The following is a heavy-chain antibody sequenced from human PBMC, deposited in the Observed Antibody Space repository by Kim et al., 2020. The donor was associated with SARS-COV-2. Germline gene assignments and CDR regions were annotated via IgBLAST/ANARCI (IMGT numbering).Heavy chain of an antibody. CDR1: GASISSGSYS. CDR2: IYQSGGT. Sequence: SETLSLTCDVSGASISSGSYSWSWIRQPPGQGLEWIASIYQSGGTYYNPSLKSRATISVDRSKNQFSLTLTSVTAADTAVDYCTRGPYSDYFDYWGQGT. J-gene: IGHJ4*02. CDR3: TRGPYSDYFDY. D-gene: IGHD4-4*01. V-gene: IGHV4-30-2*01.